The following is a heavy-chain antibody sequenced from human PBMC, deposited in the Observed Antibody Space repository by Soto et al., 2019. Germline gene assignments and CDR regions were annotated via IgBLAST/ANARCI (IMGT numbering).Heavy chain of an antibody. CDR3: AREGVTMIVPQH. CDR1: GGSISSGDYY. J-gene: IGHJ1*01. V-gene: IGHV4-30-4*01. Sequence: SETLSLTCTVSGGSISSGDYYWSWIRQPPGKGLEWIGYIYYSGSTYYNPSLKSRVTISVDTCKNQFSLKLSSVTAADTAVYYCAREGVTMIVPQHWGEATLVTVS. CDR2: IYYSGST. D-gene: IGHD3-22*01.